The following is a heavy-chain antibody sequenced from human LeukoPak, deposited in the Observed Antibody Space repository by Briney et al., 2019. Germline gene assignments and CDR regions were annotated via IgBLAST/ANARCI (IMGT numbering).Heavy chain of an antibody. J-gene: IGHJ6*02. CDR2: IYPGDSDT. V-gene: IGHV5-51*01. Sequence: GESLKISCKGSGYSFTSYWIGWVRQMPGKGLEWMGIIYPGDSDTRYSPSFQGQVTISADKSISTAYLQWSSLKASDTAMYYCARQAIFGRVRGAMDVWGQGTTVTVSS. CDR1: GYSFTSYW. D-gene: IGHD3/OR15-3a*01. CDR3: ARQAIFGRVRGAMDV.